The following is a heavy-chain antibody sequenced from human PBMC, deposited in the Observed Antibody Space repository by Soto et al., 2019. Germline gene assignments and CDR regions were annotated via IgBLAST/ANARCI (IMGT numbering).Heavy chain of an antibody. CDR3: ARPCYYGSGNLPHYYYYMEV. J-gene: IGHJ6*03. D-gene: IGHD3-10*01. V-gene: IGHV4-39*01. CDR2: IYYSGST. CDR1: GGSISSSSYY. Sequence: PSETLSLTCTVSGGSISSSSYYWGWIRQPPGKGLEWIGSIYYSGSTYYNPSLKSRVTISVDTSKNQFSLKLSSVTAADTAVYYCARPCYYGSGNLPHYYYYMEVWGKGTTVTVSS.